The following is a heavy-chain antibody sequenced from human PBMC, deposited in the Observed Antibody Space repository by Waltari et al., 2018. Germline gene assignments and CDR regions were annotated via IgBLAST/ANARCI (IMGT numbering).Heavy chain of an antibody. J-gene: IGHJ5*01. V-gene: IGHV3-7*01. Sequence: EVHLVESGGGLVQPGGSLRLSCAASGFTFSSSWMSWVRQAPGKGLEWVANINQDGNKLYYVDSVEGRFTISRDNAKNSLYLQMNSLRAEDTAVYYCARDQMVTVTDDNWFDSWGQGNLVTVSS. D-gene: IGHD4-17*01. CDR2: INQDGNKL. CDR3: ARDQMVTVTDDNWFDS. CDR1: GFTFSSSW.